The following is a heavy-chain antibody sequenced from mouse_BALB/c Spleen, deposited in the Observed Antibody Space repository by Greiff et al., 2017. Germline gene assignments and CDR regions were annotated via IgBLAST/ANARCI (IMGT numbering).Heavy chain of an antibody. CDR1: GFTFTDYY. CDR2: IRNKANGYTT. Sequence: EVQRVESGGGLVQPGGSLRLSCATSGFTFTDYYMSWVRQTPGKALEWLGFIRNKANGYTTEYSASVKGRFTIATNNSQRILYLQMNTLRAEDSATYYCARGESGPFDYWGQGTTVTVSS. V-gene: IGHV7-3*02. J-gene: IGHJ2*01. CDR3: ARGESGPFDY.